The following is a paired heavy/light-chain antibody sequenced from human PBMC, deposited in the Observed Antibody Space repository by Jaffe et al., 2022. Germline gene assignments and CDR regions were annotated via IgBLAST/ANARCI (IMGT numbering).Light chain of an antibody. CDR1: SSDVGSYNL. Sequence: QSALTQPASVSGSPGQSITISCTGTSSDVGSYNLVSWYQQHPGKAPKLMIYEVSKRPSGVSNRFSGSKSGNTASLTISGLQAEDEADYYCCSYAGSSTFGYVFGTGTKVTVL. J-gene: IGLJ1*01. CDR2: EVS. CDR3: CSYAGSSTFGYV. V-gene: IGLV2-23*02.
Heavy chain of an antibody. Sequence: EVQLVESGGVVVQPGGSLRLSCAASGFTFDDYAMHWVRQAPGKGLEWVSLISWDGGSTYYADSVKGRFTISRDNSKNSLYLQMNSLRAEDTALYYCAKDGPNNDLAVAGIVGYYYYMDVWGKGTTVTVSS. J-gene: IGHJ6*03. CDR3: AKDGPNNDLAVAGIVGYYYYMDV. CDR1: GFTFDDYA. V-gene: IGHV3-43D*04. D-gene: IGHD6-19*01. CDR2: ISWDGGST.